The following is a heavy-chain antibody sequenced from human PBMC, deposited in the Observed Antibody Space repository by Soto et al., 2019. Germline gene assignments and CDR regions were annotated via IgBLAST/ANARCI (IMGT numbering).Heavy chain of an antibody. Sequence: QVQLVQSGAEEKKPGASVKVSCKASGYTFTSYAMHWVRQAPGQRLEWMGWINAGIGNTKYSQKFQGRVTITRDTYASTAYMELSSLRSEDTAVYYCARDLYYDFWSGCFDYWGQGTLVTVSS. V-gene: IGHV1-3*05. CDR1: GYTFTSYA. CDR3: ARDLYYDFWSGCFDY. CDR2: INAGIGNT. J-gene: IGHJ4*02. D-gene: IGHD3-3*01.